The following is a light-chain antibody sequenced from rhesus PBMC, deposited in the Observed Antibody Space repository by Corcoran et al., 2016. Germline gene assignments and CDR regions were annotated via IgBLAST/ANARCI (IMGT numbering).Light chain of an antibody. V-gene: IGKV3-24*01. J-gene: IGKJ2*01. CDR2: GAS. CDR3: LQHSNWPYS. CDR1: QSVSSS. Sequence: EIVMTQSPATLSLSPGERATLSCRASQSVSSSLAWYQQKPGQAPRLLISGASSRATGIPDRFSGSGSGTDFTLTISSLEPEDVAVYYCLQHSNWPYSFGQGTKVEIK.